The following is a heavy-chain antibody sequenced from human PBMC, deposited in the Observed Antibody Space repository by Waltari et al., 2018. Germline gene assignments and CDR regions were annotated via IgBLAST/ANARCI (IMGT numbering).Heavy chain of an antibody. CDR1: GYTFTGYY. J-gene: IGHJ4*02. D-gene: IGHD6-6*01. Sequence: QVQLVQSGAEVKKPGASVKVSCKASGYTFTGYYMHWVRQAPGQGLEWMGWINPNSGGTNYAQKVQGRVTMTRDTSISTAYMELGRLRSDDTAVYYCARDQYSSSAGGFDYWGQGTLVTVSS. V-gene: IGHV1-2*02. CDR3: ARDQYSSSAGGFDY. CDR2: INPNSGGT.